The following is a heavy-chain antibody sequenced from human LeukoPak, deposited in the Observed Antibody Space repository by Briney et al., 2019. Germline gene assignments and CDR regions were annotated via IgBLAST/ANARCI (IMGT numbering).Heavy chain of an antibody. CDR1: GFTFSSYA. D-gene: IGHD3-10*01. Sequence: PGGSLRLSCAASGFTFSSYAMSWVRQAPGKGLEWVSAISGSGGSTYYADSVKGRFTISRDNSKNTLYLQMNSLRAEDTAVHYCAKKSYGSGHFDYWGQGTLVTVSS. CDR2: ISGSGGST. V-gene: IGHV3-23*01. J-gene: IGHJ4*02. CDR3: AKKSYGSGHFDY.